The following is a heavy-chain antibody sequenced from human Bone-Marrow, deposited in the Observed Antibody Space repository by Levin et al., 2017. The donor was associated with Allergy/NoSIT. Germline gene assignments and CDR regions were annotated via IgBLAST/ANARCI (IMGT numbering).Heavy chain of an antibody. J-gene: IGHJ4*02. Sequence: GESLKISCAVSGFTFSNYAMHWVRQAPGRGLEWVAFISLDGNTQYYADSVKGRFTFSRDNSNNTLHLQMNSLRVKDTAIYYCAKDTYTCSGGSCYFFDYWGQGALVTVSS. CDR3: AKDTYTCSGGSCYFFDY. V-gene: IGHV3-30*18. CDR1: GFTFSNYA. CDR2: ISLDGNTQ. D-gene: IGHD2-15*01.